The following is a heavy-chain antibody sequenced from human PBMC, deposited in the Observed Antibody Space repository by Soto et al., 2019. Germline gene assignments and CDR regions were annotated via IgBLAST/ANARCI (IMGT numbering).Heavy chain of an antibody. D-gene: IGHD3-10*01. Sequence: PGGSLRLSCAASGFTFSSYAMHWVRQAPGKWLEWVAVISYDGSNKYYADSVKGRFTISRDNSKNTLYLQMNSLRAEDTAVYYCAREVTMVRGVIIPWFDPWGQGXLVTVYS. J-gene: IGHJ5*02. CDR1: GFTFSSYA. CDR2: ISYDGSNK. V-gene: IGHV3-30-3*01. CDR3: AREVTMVRGVIIPWFDP.